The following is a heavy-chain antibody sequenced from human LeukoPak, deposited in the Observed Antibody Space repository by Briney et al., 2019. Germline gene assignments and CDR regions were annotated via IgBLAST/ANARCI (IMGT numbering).Heavy chain of an antibody. D-gene: IGHD2-15*01. J-gene: IGHJ4*02. CDR3: TKASAARCIGVFCYPFDH. Sequence: GGSLRLSCAASGFTFNNYGMSWVRQAPGKGLEWVSAITGSGDRTYYADSVKGRFTISRDNSKNILYLQMNSLRVEDTAVYYCTKASAARCIGVFCYPFDHWGQGTLVTVSS. V-gene: IGHV3-23*01. CDR2: ITGSGDRT. CDR1: GFTFNNYG.